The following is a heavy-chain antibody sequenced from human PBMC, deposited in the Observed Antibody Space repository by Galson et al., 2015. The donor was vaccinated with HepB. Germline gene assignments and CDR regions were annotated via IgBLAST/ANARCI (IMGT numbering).Heavy chain of an antibody. Sequence: SVKVSCKASGYTFTSYYMHWVRQAPGQGLEWMGIINPSGGSTSYAQKFQGRVTMTRDTSTSTVYMELSSLRSEDTAVYYCARDLATQLVVPAAISVGYYYGMDVWGQGTTVTVSS. CDR2: INPSGGST. CDR3: ARDLATQLVVPAAISVGYYYGMDV. J-gene: IGHJ6*02. V-gene: IGHV1-46*01. D-gene: IGHD2-2*02. CDR1: GYTFTSYY.